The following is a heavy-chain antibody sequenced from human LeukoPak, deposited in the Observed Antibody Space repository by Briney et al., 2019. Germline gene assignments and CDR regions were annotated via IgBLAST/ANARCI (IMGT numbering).Heavy chain of an antibody. CDR2: IYYSGST. CDR1: GGSISSNY. Sequence: SETLSLTCTVSGGSISSNYWSWIRQPPGKGLEWIGSIYYSGSTYYNPSLKSRVTISVDTSKNQFSLKLSSVTAADTAVYYCARQVGSVWLFDYWGQGSLVTVSS. CDR3: ARQVGSVWLFDY. J-gene: IGHJ4*02. V-gene: IGHV4-59*08. D-gene: IGHD6-19*01.